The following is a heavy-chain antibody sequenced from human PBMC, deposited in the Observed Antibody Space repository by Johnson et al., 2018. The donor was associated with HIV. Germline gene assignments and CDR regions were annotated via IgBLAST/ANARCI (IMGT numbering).Heavy chain of an antibody. CDR2: ISYDGSNK. J-gene: IGHJ3*02. D-gene: IGHD2-8*02. V-gene: IGHV3-30*03. Sequence: QVQLVESGGGVVQPGGSLRLSCAASGFTVSSNYMSWVRQAPGKGLEWVAVISYDGSNKYYADSVKGRFTISRDNSKNTLYLQMKSLRAEATAVYYCVREFYCTCGVCYLGDAFDIWGQGTMVTVSS. CDR3: VREFYCTCGVCYLGDAFDI. CDR1: GFTVSSNY.